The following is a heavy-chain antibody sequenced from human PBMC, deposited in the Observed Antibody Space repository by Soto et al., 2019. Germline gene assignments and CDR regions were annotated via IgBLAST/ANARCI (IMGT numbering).Heavy chain of an antibody. D-gene: IGHD1-26*01. V-gene: IGHV2-26*01. CDR1: GFSLSNARMG. J-gene: IGHJ5*02. Sequence: QVTLKESGPVLVKPTETLTLTCTVSGFSLSNARMGVSWIRQPSGKALEWLAHIFSNDEKSYSTSLKSRLTISKDTSKSQVVLTMTNMDPVDTATYYCARIRSGYNWFDPWGQGTLVTVSS. CDR2: IFSNDEK. CDR3: ARIRSGYNWFDP.